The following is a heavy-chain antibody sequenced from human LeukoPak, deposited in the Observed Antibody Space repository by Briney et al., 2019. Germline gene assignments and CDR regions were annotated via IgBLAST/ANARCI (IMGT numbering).Heavy chain of an antibody. V-gene: IGHV3-23*01. D-gene: IGHD5-18*01. J-gene: IGHJ3*02. CDR1: GFTFSSYA. Sequence: GGSLRLSCAASGFTFSSYAMSWVRQAPGKGLEWVSVISGSGGSTYYADSVKGRFTISRDNSKNTLYLQMNSLRAEDTAVYYCARVVSYGYDADAFDIWGQGTMVTVSS. CDR3: ARVVSYGYDADAFDI. CDR2: ISGSGGST.